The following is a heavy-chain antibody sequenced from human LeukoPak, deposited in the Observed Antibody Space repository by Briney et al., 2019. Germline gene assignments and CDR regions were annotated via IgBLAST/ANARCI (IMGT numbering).Heavy chain of an antibody. CDR1: GGSISSYY. J-gene: IGHJ5*02. V-gene: IGHV4-4*07. Sequence: PSETLSLTCTVSGGSISSYYWSWIRQPAGKGLEWIGRIYTSGSTNYNPSLKSRVTMSVDTSKNQFSLKLSSVTAADTAVYYCARRYDSSGYWNWFDPWGQGTLVTVSS. D-gene: IGHD3-22*01. CDR2: IYTSGST. CDR3: ARRYDSSGYWNWFDP.